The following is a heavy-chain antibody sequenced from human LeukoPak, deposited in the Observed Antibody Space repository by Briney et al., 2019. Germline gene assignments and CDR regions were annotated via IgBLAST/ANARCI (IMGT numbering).Heavy chain of an antibody. CDR2: ISAYNGNT. J-gene: IGHJ4*02. Sequence: GASVKVSCKASGYTFTSYGISWVRQAPGQGLEWMGWISAYNGNTNYAQKLQGRVTMTTDTSTSTAYMELRSLRSDDTAVYYCATERCSSTSCYTNYWGQGTLVTVSS. CDR3: ATERCSSTSCYTNY. CDR1: GYTFTSYG. D-gene: IGHD2-2*02. V-gene: IGHV1-18*01.